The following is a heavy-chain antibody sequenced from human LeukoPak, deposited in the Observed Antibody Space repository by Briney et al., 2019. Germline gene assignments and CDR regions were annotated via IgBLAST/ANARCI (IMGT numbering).Heavy chain of an antibody. CDR1: GGSITGYY. D-gene: IGHD6-6*01. Sequence: KTSETLSLTCTVSGGSITGYYWSWVRQPAGKGLEWIWRIYNIGRLKYNPSLESRVTMSVDTSKNQFSLKLNSVTAADTAVYYCARDSSGSTSSLPGTNWFNPWGQGTLVTVSS. CDR2: IYNIGRL. V-gene: IGHV4-4*07. CDR3: ARDSSGSTSSLPGTNWFNP. J-gene: IGHJ5*02.